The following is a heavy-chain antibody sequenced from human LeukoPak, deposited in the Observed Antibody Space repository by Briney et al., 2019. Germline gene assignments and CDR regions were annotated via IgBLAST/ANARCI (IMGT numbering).Heavy chain of an antibody. V-gene: IGHV1-18*01. CDR1: GYTFSSYG. Sequence: ASVKVSCKASGYTFSSYGISWVRQAPGQGLEWMGWISAYNGNTNYAQKLQGRVTMTTDTSTSTAYMELRSLRSDDTAVYYCARDRIGYCTNGNSCGGRIDYWGQGTLVTVSS. CDR3: ARDRIGYCTNGNSCGGRIDY. CDR2: ISAYNGNT. J-gene: IGHJ4*02. D-gene: IGHD2-8*01.